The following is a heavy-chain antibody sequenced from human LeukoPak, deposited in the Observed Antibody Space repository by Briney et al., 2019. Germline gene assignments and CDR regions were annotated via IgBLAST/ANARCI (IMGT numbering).Heavy chain of an antibody. CDR1: GFTFSSYG. J-gene: IGHJ4*02. D-gene: IGHD2-2*01. Sequence: GGSLRLSCAASGFTFSSYGMHWVRQAPGKGLEWVAVISYDGSNKYYADSVKGRFTISRDNSKNTLYLQMNSLRAEDTAVYYCAKGASSTSCPDYWGQGTLVTVSS. V-gene: IGHV3-30*18. CDR3: AKGASSTSCPDY. CDR2: ISYDGSNK.